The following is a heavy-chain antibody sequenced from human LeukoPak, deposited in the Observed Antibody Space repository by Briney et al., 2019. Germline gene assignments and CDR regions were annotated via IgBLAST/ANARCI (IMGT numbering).Heavy chain of an antibody. CDR1: GYSFSRYW. J-gene: IGHJ4*02. CDR3: ARPYSSTSIAGAWSY. CDR2: IYPGDSDA. Sequence: GESLKISCQGSGYSFSRYWIGWVRQMPGKGLEWMGIIYPGDSDARYSPSFQGQVTISVDKSISTAYLQWSSLKASDTAIYYCARPYSSTSIAGAWSYRGQGTLVTVSS. D-gene: IGHD6-6*01. V-gene: IGHV5-51*01.